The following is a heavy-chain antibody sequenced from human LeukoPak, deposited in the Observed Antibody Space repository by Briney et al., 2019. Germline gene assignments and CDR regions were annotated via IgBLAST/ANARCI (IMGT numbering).Heavy chain of an antibody. CDR3: ARAGTAARLGMGFDS. CDR1: GFTFDDYT. CDR2: MSSSSSSSYI. D-gene: IGHD6-6*01. J-gene: IGHJ4*02. Sequence: GGSLRLSCAASGFTFDDYTMHWVRQAPGKGLEWVSTMSSSSSSSYIYYADSVKGRFTVSRDNAKNSLYLQMNSLRAEDTAIYYCARAGTAARLGMGFDSWGLGTLVTVSS. V-gene: IGHV3-21*01.